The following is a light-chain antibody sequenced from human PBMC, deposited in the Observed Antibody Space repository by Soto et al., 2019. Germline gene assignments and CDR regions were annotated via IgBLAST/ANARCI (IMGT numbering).Light chain of an antibody. Sequence: QSALTQPPSASGSLGQSVTISCTATSSDVGAYNYVSWYQQRPGKAPKVIIYEVSKRPSGVPDRFSGSKSGNTASLTVSGLQAEDEADYYGSSYAATFLVGGGTKLTVL. J-gene: IGLJ2*01. CDR2: EVS. CDR3: SSYAATFL. V-gene: IGLV2-8*01. CDR1: SSDVGAYNY.